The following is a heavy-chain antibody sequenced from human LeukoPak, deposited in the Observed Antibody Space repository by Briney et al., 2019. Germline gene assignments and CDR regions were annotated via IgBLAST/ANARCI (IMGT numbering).Heavy chain of an antibody. V-gene: IGHV3-7*01. J-gene: IGHJ4*02. CDR3: ASLLRIVPTTSVH. CDR2: IKDDGNAQ. D-gene: IGHD1-26*01. CDR1: GFMFRKYW. Sequence: PGGSLRLSCAASGFMFRKYWMNWVRQAPGKGLEWVAHIKDDGNAQYYVDSVKGRFTISRDNAKESVDLQMDSLTVEDTAVYYCASLLRIVPTTSVHWGQGTLVTVSS.